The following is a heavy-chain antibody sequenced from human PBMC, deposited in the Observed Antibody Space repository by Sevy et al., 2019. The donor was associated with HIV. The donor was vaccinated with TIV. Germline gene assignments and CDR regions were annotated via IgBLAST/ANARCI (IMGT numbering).Heavy chain of an antibody. CDR3: ARAAANYYYAMDV. Sequence: SQTLSLTCTVFGDSISGYYWSWIRQSPGKGLQWIGYIYYNGRTYYDPSLKSRVTISTDTSKNQFSLKLSSVTAADTAIYYCARAAANYYYAMDVWGQRTTVTVSS. V-gene: IGHV4-59*01. CDR2: IYYNGRT. CDR1: GDSISGYY. J-gene: IGHJ6*02.